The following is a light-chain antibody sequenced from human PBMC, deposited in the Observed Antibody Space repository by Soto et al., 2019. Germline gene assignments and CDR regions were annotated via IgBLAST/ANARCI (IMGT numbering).Light chain of an antibody. Sequence: QSVLTQPPSLSGAPGQRVTISCAGNSSNIGAGYDVHWYEQRPGTAPKLVIFSNTNRPSGVPDRFSGSKSGTSASLDIAGLQDGDDAAYFCQSYDSSLSGWVFGGGTKLTVL. CDR1: SSNIGAGYD. CDR3: QSYDSSLSGWV. V-gene: IGLV1-40*01. J-gene: IGLJ3*02. CDR2: SNT.